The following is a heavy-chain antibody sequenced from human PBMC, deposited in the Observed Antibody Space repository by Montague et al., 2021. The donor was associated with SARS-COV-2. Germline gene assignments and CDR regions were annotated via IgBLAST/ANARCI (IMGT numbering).Heavy chain of an antibody. V-gene: IGHV4-34*01. Sequence: SGTLSLTCAVYGGSFSVYYWSWLRQSPRSGLERIAEINHSVTANYNPSLKSRVRISVDTSKNQFTLKLTSVTAADTAVYYCAKEREVVRAARTLVAFDLWGQGTLVTVSS. CDR1: GGSFSVYY. J-gene: IGHJ3*01. CDR3: AKEREVVRAARTLVAFDL. D-gene: IGHD2-2*01. CDR2: INHSVTA.